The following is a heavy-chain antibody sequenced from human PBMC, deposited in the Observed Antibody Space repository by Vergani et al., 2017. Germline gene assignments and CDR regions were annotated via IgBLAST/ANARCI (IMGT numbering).Heavy chain of an antibody. Sequence: QVQLVQSGAEVKKPGSSVKVSCKASGGTFSSYAISWVRQAPGQGLEWMGGIIPIFGTANYAQKFQGRVTITADASTSTAYMELSSLRSEDTAVYYCARMDRSFGYSSSWDDAFDIWGQGTRVTVTS. CDR2: IIPIFGTA. J-gene: IGHJ3*02. CDR3: ARMDRSFGYSSSWDDAFDI. V-gene: IGHV1-69*01. D-gene: IGHD6-13*01. CDR1: GGTFSSYA.